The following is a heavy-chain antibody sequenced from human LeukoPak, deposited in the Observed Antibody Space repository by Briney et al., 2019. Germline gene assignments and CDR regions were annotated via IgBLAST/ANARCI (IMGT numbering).Heavy chain of an antibody. CDR2: IYTSGST. CDR3: ARAGGYRGYMDV. V-gene: IGHV4-61*02. CDR1: GGSISSGSYY. Sequence: SETLSLTCTVSGGSISSGSYYWSWIRQPAGKGLEWIGRIYTSGSTNYNPSLKSRVTISVDTSKNQFSLKLSSVTAADTAVYYCARAGGYRGYMDVCGKGTAVTISS. D-gene: IGHD1-1*01. J-gene: IGHJ6*03.